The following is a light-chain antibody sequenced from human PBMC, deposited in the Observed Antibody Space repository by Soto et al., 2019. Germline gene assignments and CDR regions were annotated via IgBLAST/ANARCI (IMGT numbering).Light chain of an antibody. Sequence: QSALTQPRSVSGSPGQSVTISCTGTSSDVGGYNYVSWYQQHPGKAPKLMIYDVSKRPSGVPDRFSGSKSGNTASLTISGLQAEYEADYYCSSYTSSSTLVFGTGTKVTVL. J-gene: IGLJ1*01. V-gene: IGLV2-11*01. CDR3: SSYTSSSTLV. CDR2: DVS. CDR1: SSDVGGYNY.